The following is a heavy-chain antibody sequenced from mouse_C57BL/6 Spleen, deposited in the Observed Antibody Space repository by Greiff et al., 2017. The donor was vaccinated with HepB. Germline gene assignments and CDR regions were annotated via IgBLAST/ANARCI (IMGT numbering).Heavy chain of an antibody. CDR2: IYPGDGDT. J-gene: IGHJ4*01. D-gene: IGHD1-1*01. CDR3: ARSDYGSSYDYAMDY. Sequence: VKLQESGPELVKPGASVKISCKASGYAFSSSWMNWVKQRPGKGLEWIGRIYPGDGDTNYNGKFKGKATLTADKSSSTAYMQLSSLTSEDSAVYFCARSDYGSSYDYAMDYWGQGTSVTVSS. CDR1: GYAFSSSW. V-gene: IGHV1-82*01.